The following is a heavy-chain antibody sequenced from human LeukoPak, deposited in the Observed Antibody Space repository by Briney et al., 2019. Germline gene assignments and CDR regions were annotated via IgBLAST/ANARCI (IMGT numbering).Heavy chain of an antibody. CDR2: IYTSGST. CDR1: GGSISSYY. Sequence: SETLSLTCTVSGGSISSYYWSWIRQPAGKGLEWIGRIYTSGSTNYNPSLKSRVTMSVDTSKNQFSLKLSSVTAADTVVYYCAKWGSSALYSYAENAVDYWGQGTLVTVSS. V-gene: IGHV4-4*07. CDR3: AKWGSSALYSYAENAVDY. D-gene: IGHD5-18*01. J-gene: IGHJ4*02.